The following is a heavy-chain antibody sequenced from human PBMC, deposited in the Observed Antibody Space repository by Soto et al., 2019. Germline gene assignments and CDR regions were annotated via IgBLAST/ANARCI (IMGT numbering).Heavy chain of an antibody. CDR3: ARDIGDGYNYEYDLDY. D-gene: IGHD5-12*01. CDR2: IIPIFGTA. CDR1: GGAFISYA. V-gene: IGHV1-69*05. Sequence: SVKLSCKASGGAFISYARSWARQAPGQGLEWMGGIIPIFGTASYAQKFQGRVTMTRDTSTSTVYMELSSLRSEDTAVYYCARDIGDGYNYEYDLDYWRQRTLVTGSP. J-gene: IGHJ4*02.